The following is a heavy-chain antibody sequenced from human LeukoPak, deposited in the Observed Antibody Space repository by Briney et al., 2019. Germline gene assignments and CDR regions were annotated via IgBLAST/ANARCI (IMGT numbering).Heavy chain of an antibody. J-gene: IGHJ6*03. D-gene: IGHD1-7*01. Sequence: GRSLRLSCTASGFTFGDYAMSWVRQAPGKGLEWVGFIRSKAYGGTTEYAASVKGRFTISRDDSKSIAYLQMNSLKTEDTAVYYCTRATGTNALRGLGYYYYYYMDVWGKGTTVTVSS. CDR1: GFTFGDYA. CDR2: IRSKAYGGTT. V-gene: IGHV3-49*04. CDR3: TRATGTNALRGLGYYYYYYMDV.